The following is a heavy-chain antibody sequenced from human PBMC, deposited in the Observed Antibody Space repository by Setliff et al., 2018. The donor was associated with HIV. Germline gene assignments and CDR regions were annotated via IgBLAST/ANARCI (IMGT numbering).Heavy chain of an antibody. CDR1: GGTFSSYA. V-gene: IGHV1-69*05. Sequence: SVKVSCKASGGTFSSYAISWVRQAPRQGLEWIGGTIPIFGTANYAQKFQGRVTITTDESTGTTYMELSSLRSEDTAVYYCAREVGTYSGSYAVADGFDIWGQGTMVTVSS. J-gene: IGHJ3*02. D-gene: IGHD1-26*01. CDR2: TIPIFGTA. CDR3: AREVGTYSGSYAVADGFDI.